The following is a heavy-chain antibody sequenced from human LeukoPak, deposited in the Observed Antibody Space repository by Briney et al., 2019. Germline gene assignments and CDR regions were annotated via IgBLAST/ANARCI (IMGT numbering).Heavy chain of an antibody. CDR3: ARAYPPHYDILTGYYKGGYYFDY. D-gene: IGHD3-9*01. V-gene: IGHV4-31*03. Sequence: PSETLSLTCTVSGGSISSGGYYWSWIRQHPGKGLEWIGYIYYSGSTYYNPSLKSRVTISVDTSKNQFSLKLSSVTAADTAVYYCARAYPPHYDILTGYYKGGYYFDYWGQGTLVTVSS. CDR1: GGSISSGGYY. CDR2: IYYSGST. J-gene: IGHJ4*02.